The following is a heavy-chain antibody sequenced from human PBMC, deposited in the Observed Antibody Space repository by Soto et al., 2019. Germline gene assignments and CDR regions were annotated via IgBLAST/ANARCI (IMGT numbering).Heavy chain of an antibody. CDR2: IMPVFHTT. CDR1: GGTFNNFA. CDR3: ATATISPVSATLYHYGMDV. D-gene: IGHD6-25*01. J-gene: IGHJ6*02. V-gene: IGHV1-69*01. Sequence: QVQLVQSGAEVKKPGSSVKVSCQASGGTFNNFAFTWVRQAPGQGLEWLGGIMPVFHTTNIAQTFQDRITVTAGDFTTTVYMEMTSLRYDDTAVYYCATATISPVSATLYHYGMDVWGQGTTVTVSS.